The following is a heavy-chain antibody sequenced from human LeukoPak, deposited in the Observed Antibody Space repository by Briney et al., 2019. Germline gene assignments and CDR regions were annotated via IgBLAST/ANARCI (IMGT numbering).Heavy chain of an antibody. D-gene: IGHD5-18*01. CDR1: GGSISSYY. Sequence: SETLSLTCTVSGGSISSYYWSWIRQPPGKGLEWIGYIYYSGSTNYNPSLKSRVTISVDTSKNQFSLKLSSVTAADTAVYYCARELSGYSYGLDYWGQGTLVTVSS. CDR2: IYYSGST. V-gene: IGHV4-59*01. J-gene: IGHJ4*02. CDR3: ARELSGYSYGLDY.